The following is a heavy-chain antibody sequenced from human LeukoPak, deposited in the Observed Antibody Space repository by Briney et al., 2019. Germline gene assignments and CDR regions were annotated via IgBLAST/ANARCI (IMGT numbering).Heavy chain of an antibody. CDR2: ISAYNGNT. CDR3: ARDGLRIAVAGTLDY. D-gene: IGHD6-19*01. V-gene: IGHV1-18*01. J-gene: IGHJ4*02. CDR1: GYTFTSYG. Sequence: ASVKVSCKASGYTFTSYGISWVRQAPGQGLEWMGWISAYNGNTNYAQKLQGRVTMTTDTSTSTAYMELRSLRSDDTAAYYCARDGLRIAVAGTLDYWGQGTLVTVSS.